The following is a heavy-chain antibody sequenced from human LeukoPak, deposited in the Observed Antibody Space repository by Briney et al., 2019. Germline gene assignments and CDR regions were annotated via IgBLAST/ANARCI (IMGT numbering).Heavy chain of an antibody. J-gene: IGHJ6*03. D-gene: IGHD3-3*01. CDR1: GGTFTSYD. CDR2: MNPNSGNT. V-gene: IGHV1-8*03. Sequence: ASVKVSCKASGGTFTSYDINWVRQATGQGLEWMGWMNPNSGNTGYAQKFQGRVTITRNTSISTAYMELSSLRSEDTAVYYCARGPGANYDFWSGYYTNYYYYYMDVWGKGTTVTVSS. CDR3: ARGPGANYDFWSGYYTNYYYYYMDV.